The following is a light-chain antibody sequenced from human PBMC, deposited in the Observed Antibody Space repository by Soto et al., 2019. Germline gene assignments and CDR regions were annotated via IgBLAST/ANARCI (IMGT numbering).Light chain of an antibody. CDR3: QQSGSSPPKYT. J-gene: IGKJ2*01. CDR1: QSVSSSY. V-gene: IGKV3-20*01. CDR2: DAS. Sequence: EIVLTQSPGTLSLSPWERATLSCRASQSVSSSYLAWYQQKPGQAPRLLLYDASSRATGIPDRFSGSGSGTDFTLTISRLEPEDFAVYYCQQSGSSPPKYTFGQGTKLEIK.